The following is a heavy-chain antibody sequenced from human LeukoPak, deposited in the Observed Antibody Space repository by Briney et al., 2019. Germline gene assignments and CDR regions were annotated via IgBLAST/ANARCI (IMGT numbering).Heavy chain of an antibody. CDR1: EYTFTSYD. D-gene: IGHD1-7*01. Sequence: GASVKVSCKASEYTFTSYDINWVRQATGQGLEWMGWMNPNSGNTGYAQKFQGRVTMTRNTSISTAYMELSSLRSEDTAVYYCARKVSNSDYYYYMDVWGKGTTVTVSS. V-gene: IGHV1-8*01. CDR3: ARKVSNSDYYYYMDV. J-gene: IGHJ6*03. CDR2: MNPNSGNT.